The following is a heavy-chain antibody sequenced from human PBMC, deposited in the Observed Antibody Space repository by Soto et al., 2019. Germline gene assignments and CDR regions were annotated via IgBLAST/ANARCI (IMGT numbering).Heavy chain of an antibody. CDR1: GGSFSGYY. J-gene: IGHJ6*02. D-gene: IGHD3-16*02. CDR2: INHSGST. Sequence: QVQLQQWGAGLLKPSETLSLTCAVYGGSFSGYYWSWIRQPPGKGLEWIGEINHSGSTNYNPSLKSRVTISVDTSKNQFSLKLSSVTAADTAVYYCARGRVMITFGGVIGYYYYYGMDVWGQGTTVTVFS. CDR3: ARGRVMITFGGVIGYYYYYGMDV. V-gene: IGHV4-34*01.